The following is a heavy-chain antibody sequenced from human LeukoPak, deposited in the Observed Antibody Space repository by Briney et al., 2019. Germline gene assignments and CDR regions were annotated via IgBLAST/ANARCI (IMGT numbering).Heavy chain of an antibody. Sequence: SETLSLTCTVSGGSISSYYWSWIRQPAGKGLEWIGRVYPSGSADYNPSLKSRVTMSIDTSKNQFSQKLRSVTAADTAVYYCARDYTEQHNYARSGYYWKWFDPWGQGTLVTVSS. CDR2: VYPSGSA. D-gene: IGHD3-22*01. CDR1: GGSISSYY. CDR3: ARDYTEQHNYARSGYYWKWFDP. V-gene: IGHV4-4*07. J-gene: IGHJ5*02.